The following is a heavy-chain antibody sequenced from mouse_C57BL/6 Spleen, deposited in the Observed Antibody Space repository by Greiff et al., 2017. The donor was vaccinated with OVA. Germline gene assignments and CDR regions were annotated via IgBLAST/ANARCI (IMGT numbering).Heavy chain of an antibody. Sequence: EVQLQQSGPELVKPGASVKISCKASGYTFTDYYMNWVKQSHGKSLEWIGDINPNNGGTSYNQKFKGKATLTVDKSSSTAYMELRSLTSEDSAVYYCSRRDYWFAYWGQGTLVTVSA. D-gene: IGHD2-4*01. CDR3: SRRDYWFAY. CDR2: INPNNGGT. J-gene: IGHJ3*01. CDR1: GYTFTDYY. V-gene: IGHV1-26*01.